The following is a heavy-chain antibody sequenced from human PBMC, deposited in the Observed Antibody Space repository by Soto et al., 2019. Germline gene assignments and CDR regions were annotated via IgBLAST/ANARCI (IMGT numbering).Heavy chain of an antibody. CDR3: AGADRPRTYYYGMDV. D-gene: IGHD6-6*01. Sequence: QVQLVQSGAEVKKPGSSVKVSCKASGGTFSSYAISWVRQAPGQGLEWMGGIIPIFGTANYAQKFQGRVTITAEESTSTADMEPSSLRSEDTVVYYGAGADRPRTYYYGMDVWGQGTTVTVFS. J-gene: IGHJ6*02. CDR1: GGTFSSYA. CDR2: IIPIFGTA. V-gene: IGHV1-69*01.